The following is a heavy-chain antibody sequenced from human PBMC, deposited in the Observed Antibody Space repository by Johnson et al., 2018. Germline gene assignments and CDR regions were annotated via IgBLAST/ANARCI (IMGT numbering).Heavy chain of an antibody. D-gene: IGHD1-1*01. V-gene: IGHV3-48*02. CDR2: IRSSSRTI. CDR1: GFNFSNYF. CDR3: ARVASTTYAFDI. Sequence: EVQLVETGGGLVQPWGSLRLSCAASGFNFSNYFMNCVRQAPGKGLEWISYIRSSSRTIYYADSVKGRCTISRDNAKNSRYLQMNSLRDEDTAVYYCARVASTTYAFDIWGQGTMVTVSS. J-gene: IGHJ3*02.